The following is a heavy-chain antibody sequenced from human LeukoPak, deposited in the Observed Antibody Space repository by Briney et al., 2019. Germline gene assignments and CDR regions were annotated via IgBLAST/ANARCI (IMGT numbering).Heavy chain of an antibody. CDR3: ARGGGRGSYYRLGQPPNGDY. CDR1: GGSISSGGYY. D-gene: IGHD3-10*01. V-gene: IGHV4-39*07. J-gene: IGHJ4*02. CDR2: INHSGST. Sequence: PSETLSLTCTVSGGSISSGGYYWSWIRQPPGKGLEWIGEINHSGSTNYNPSLKSRVTISVDTSKNQFSLKLSSVTAADTAVYYWARGGGRGSYYRLGQPPNGDYWGQETLVTVPS.